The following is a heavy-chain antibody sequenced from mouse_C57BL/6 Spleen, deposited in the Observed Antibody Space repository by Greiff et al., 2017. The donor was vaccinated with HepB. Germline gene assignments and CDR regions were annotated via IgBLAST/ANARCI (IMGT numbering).Heavy chain of an antibody. CDR1: GFTFSSYG. V-gene: IGHV5-6*01. D-gene: IGHD1-1*01. J-gene: IGHJ4*01. CDR3: ARQISYYGSSSSYAMDY. Sequence: EVHLVESGGDLVKPGGSLKLSCAASGFTFSSYGMSWVRQTPDKRLEWVATISSGGSYTYYPDSVKGRFTISRDNAKNTLYLQMSSLKSEDTAMYYCARQISYYGSSSSYAMDYWGQGTSVTVSS. CDR2: ISSGGSYT.